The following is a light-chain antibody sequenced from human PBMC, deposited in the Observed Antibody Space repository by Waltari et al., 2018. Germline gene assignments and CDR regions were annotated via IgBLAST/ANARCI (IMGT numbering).Light chain of an antibody. J-gene: IGLJ1*01. Sequence: SYVLTQPPSVSVAPGETARLTCEGNHLAGKSVHWYRQRPGQAPVVVISYDNDRAAGIPERFSGSNSGNTATLTISRVEAGDEADYYCQVWDANTDPGVFGTGTEVTVL. CDR2: YDN. V-gene: IGLV3-21*01. CDR1: HLAGKS. CDR3: QVWDANTDPGV.